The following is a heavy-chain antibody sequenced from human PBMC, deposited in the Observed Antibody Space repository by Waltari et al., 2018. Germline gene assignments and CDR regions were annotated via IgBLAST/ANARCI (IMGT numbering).Heavy chain of an antibody. D-gene: IGHD3-22*01. CDR3: ARGRQIYYDSSGADY. CDR2: INANSGNR. Sequence: QVQLVQSGAEVKKPGASVRVSCKASGYTFTNYYINWVRPATGRGLEWVGWINANSGNRGYAQKFQSRVTMTRDTSINTAYMELSSLRSEDTAVYYCARGRQIYYDSSGADYWGQGTLVSVSS. V-gene: IGHV1-8*01. CDR1: GYTFTNYY. J-gene: IGHJ4*02.